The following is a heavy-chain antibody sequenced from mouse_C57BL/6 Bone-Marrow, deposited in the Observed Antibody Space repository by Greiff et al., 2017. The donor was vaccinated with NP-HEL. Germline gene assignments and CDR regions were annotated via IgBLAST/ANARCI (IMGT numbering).Heavy chain of an antibody. CDR1: GYTFTSYW. J-gene: IGHJ1*03. CDR2: IYPGSGST. CDR3: AREGYGHWYFDV. Sequence: QVQLQQPGAELVKPGASVKMSCKASGYTFTSYWITWVKQRPGQGLEWIGDIYPGSGSTNYNEKFKSKATLTVDTSSSTAYMQLSSLTSEDSAVYYSAREGYGHWYFDVWGTGTTVTVSS. V-gene: IGHV1-55*01. D-gene: IGHD1-1*01.